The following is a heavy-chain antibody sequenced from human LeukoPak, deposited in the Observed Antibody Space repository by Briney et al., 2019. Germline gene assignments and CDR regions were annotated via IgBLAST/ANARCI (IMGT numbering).Heavy chain of an antibody. CDR1: GYTFTGYF. V-gene: IGHV1-2*02. J-gene: IGHJ6*03. CDR3: ARGPLPAVFDYYSYMDV. Sequence: GASVTVSCTASGYTFTGYFMHWVRQAPGQGLEWMGWINPNSGGTSYAQMFQGRVTMTRDTSISTAYMELRRLRSDDTAVFYCARGPLPAVFDYYSYMDVWGKGTTVTVSS. CDR2: INPNSGGT. D-gene: IGHD2-2*01.